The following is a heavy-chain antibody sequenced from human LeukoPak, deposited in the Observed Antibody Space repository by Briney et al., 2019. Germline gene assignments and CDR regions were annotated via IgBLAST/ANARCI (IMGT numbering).Heavy chain of an antibody. CDR1: GFTFNDSY. CDR3: ARGGDNDFWSAYEEYYFDY. CDR2: IRSSDGTL. D-gene: IGHD3-3*01. J-gene: IGHJ4*02. V-gene: IGHV3-11*01. Sequence: GGSLRLSCAASGFTFNDSYMNWIRQAPGKGLEWVSDIRSSDGTLYYADSVKGRFTLCRDNAENSLFLQMNSLRAEDTAVYYCARGGDNDFWSAYEEYYFDYWGQGTLVTVSS.